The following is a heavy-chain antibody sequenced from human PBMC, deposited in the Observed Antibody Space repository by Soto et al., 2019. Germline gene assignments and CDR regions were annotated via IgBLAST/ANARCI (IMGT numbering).Heavy chain of an antibody. D-gene: IGHD3-10*01. J-gene: IGHJ4*02. CDR3: SRDGYHGSGSPYPSY. V-gene: IGHV4-59*01. CDR2: VYYLGST. Sequence: SETLSLTCSVSGGSMSDFFWSWIRQSAERGLEWIGYVYYLGSTDYNPSLKSRVTISVDTSKRQFSLRLSSVTAADAAIYYCSRDGYHGSGSPYPSYWGPGTQVTVSS. CDR1: GGSMSDFF.